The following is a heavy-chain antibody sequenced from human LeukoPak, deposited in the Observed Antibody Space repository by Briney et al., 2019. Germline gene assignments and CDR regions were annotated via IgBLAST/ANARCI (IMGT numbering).Heavy chain of an antibody. CDR3: TTDRGPVIKFLESKCDY. V-gene: IGHV3-15*01. CDR2: IKSRTYGGTT. CDR1: GFTFSSYW. Sequence: PGGSLRLSCAASGFTFSSYWMSWVRQAPGKGLGWVGLIKSRTYGGTTDYAAPVKGRFTISRDDSKNTLYLQMNSLKTEDTAVYYCTTDRGPVIKFLESKCDYWGQGTLVTVSS. J-gene: IGHJ4*02. D-gene: IGHD3-3*01.